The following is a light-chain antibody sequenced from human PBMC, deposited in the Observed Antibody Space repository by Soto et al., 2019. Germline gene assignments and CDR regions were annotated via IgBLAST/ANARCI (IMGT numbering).Light chain of an antibody. CDR1: QSFSNW. J-gene: IGKJ1*01. CDR3: QQYNSYSPA. V-gene: IGKV1-5*01. Sequence: DIQMTQSPSTLSASVGDRVTITCRASQSFSNWLAWYQQKPGKAPKLLIYDASSLESGVPSRFSGSGSGTEFTLTISSLQPDDFATYYCQQYNSYSPAFGQGTKVDIK. CDR2: DAS.